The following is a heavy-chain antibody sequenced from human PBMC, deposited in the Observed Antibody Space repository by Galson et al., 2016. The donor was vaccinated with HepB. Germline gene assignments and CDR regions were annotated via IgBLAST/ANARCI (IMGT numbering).Heavy chain of an antibody. D-gene: IGHD2-15*01. CDR1: GDTIRSYY. CDR2: IFNSGST. V-gene: IGHV4-59*01. J-gene: IGHJ3*01. Sequence: SETLSLTFIVSGDTIRSYYWNWIRQSPGKGLEWIGSIFNSGSTNCNSSLRSRVSMSVDTSKNQFALKLTSVTAADTAGYYCARHVVDNVAFGVWGQGTKVTVSS. CDR3: ARHVVDNVAFGV.